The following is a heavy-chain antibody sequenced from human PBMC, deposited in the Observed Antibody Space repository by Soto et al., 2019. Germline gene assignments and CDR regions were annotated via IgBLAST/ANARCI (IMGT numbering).Heavy chain of an antibody. J-gene: IGHJ4*02. CDR1: GGSISSYY. D-gene: IGHD3-22*01. Sequence: SETMSLTCTVCGGSISSYYWSWIRQPPGKGLEWIGYIYYSGSTNYNPSLKSRVTISVDTSKNQFSLKLSSVTAADTAVYYCARDAGRYYDSSGYYLGYWGQGTLVTVSS. V-gene: IGHV4-59*01. CDR3: ARDAGRYYDSSGYYLGY. CDR2: IYYSGST.